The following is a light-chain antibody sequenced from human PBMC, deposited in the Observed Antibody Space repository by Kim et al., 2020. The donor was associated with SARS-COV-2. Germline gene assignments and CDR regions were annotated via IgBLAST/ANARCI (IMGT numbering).Light chain of an antibody. CDR2: GAS. CDR3: QQYNNWFLIT. Sequence: EIVMTQSPATLSVSPGERATLSCRASQSVSSNLAWYQQKPGQAPRLLIYGASTRATGIPARFSGSGSGTEFTLTISSLQSEDFAVYYCQQYNNWFLITFGQGTRLEIK. J-gene: IGKJ5*01. V-gene: IGKV3-15*01. CDR1: QSVSSN.